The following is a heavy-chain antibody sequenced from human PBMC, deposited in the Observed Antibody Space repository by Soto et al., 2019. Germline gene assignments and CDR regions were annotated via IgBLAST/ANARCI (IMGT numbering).Heavy chain of an antibody. CDR1: GGTFSSYA. CDR2: SIPIFGTA. J-gene: IGHJ3*02. CDR3: ARPVLAYCGGDCSHAFDI. V-gene: IGHV1-69*01. Sequence: QVQLVQSGAEVKKTGSSVKVSCKASGGTFSSYAISWVRPAPGQGLEWMGGSIPIFGTANYAQQFQGRVTITADESTSTAYMELSSLRSEDTAVYYCARPVLAYCGGDCSHAFDIWGQGTMVTVSS. D-gene: IGHD2-21*02.